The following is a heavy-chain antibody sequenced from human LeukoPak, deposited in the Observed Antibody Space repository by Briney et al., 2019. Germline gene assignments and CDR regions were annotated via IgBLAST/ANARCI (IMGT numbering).Heavy chain of an antibody. CDR2: IYYSGSS. J-gene: IGHJ4*02. D-gene: IGHD1-26*01. CDR3: ATSYGGHLDY. Sequence: SETLSLTCTVSGGSISSDYWSWIRQPPGKGLEWVGYIYYSGSSNYNPSLKSRVNIPVDTSKNQFSLKLSSVTAADTAVYYCATSYGGHLDYWGQGTLVTVSS. V-gene: IGHV4-59*01. CDR1: GGSISSDY.